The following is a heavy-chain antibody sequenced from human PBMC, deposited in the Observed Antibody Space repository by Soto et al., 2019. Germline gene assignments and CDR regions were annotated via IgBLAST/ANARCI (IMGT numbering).Heavy chain of an antibody. CDR2: IGGSGRTT. V-gene: IGHV3-23*01. D-gene: IGHD3-22*01. J-gene: IGHJ4*02. Sequence: GGSLRLSCAASAFTFNNYAMSWVRQAPGKGLEWVSGIGGSGRTTYYADSVKGRFTISRDNSNNTLFLQMSSLRAEDTAVYYCAKSRYSDSSGDFYDYWGQGTLVTVSS. CDR1: AFTFNNYA. CDR3: AKSRYSDSSGDFYDY.